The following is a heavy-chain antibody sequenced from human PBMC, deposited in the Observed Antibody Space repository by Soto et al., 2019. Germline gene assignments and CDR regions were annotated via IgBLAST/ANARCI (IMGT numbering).Heavy chain of an antibody. CDR2: IITIFGTA. Sequence: QVQLVPSGAEVKKPGSSVNVSCKASGGTFSSYAISWVRQAPGPGLEWMGGIITIFGTANYAQEFQGRVTITADESTSTAYMELSSLTSEDTAVYYCDIVVVVAATTDYYCGYWVQGTLVTVSA. CDR1: GGTFSSYA. V-gene: IGHV1-69*01. CDR3: DIVVVVAATTDYYCGY. J-gene: IGHJ4*02. D-gene: IGHD2-15*01.